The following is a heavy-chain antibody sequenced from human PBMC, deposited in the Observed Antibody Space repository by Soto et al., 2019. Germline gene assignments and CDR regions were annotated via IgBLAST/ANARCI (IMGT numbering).Heavy chain of an antibody. V-gene: IGHV3-33*01. CDR1: GFTFSAYG. Sequence: QVQLVESGGGVVQPGTSLRLSCAASGFTFSAYGMHWVRQAPGKGLEWVALMVSDGSKIYYADSVKGRFTIYRDNPKNTLYLQMDRLRAEDMAVYYCAREGTTGQTRGYCIDSWGQGTLVTVSS. CDR3: AREGTTGQTRGYCIDS. D-gene: IGHD1-1*01. CDR2: MVSDGSKI. J-gene: IGHJ4*02.